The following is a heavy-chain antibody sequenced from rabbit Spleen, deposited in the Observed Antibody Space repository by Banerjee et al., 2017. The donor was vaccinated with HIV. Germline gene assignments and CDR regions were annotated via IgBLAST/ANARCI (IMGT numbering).Heavy chain of an antibody. J-gene: IGHJ4*01. CDR2: IRTSNSGNI. CDR1: GFSFSSGYD. V-gene: IGHV1S45*01. D-gene: IGHD2-1*01. CDR3: ARDRDCFGGGDRRDNL. Sequence: QEQLEESGGDLVKPEGSLTLTCTASGFSFSSGYDMCWVRQAPGKGLEWIGCIRTSNSGNIWYATWAKGRFTISKTSSTTVTLLMTSLTAADTATYFCARDRDCFGGGDRRDNLWGQGTLVTVS.